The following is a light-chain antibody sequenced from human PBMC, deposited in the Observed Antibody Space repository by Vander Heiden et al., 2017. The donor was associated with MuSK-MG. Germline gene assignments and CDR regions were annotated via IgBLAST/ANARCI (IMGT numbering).Light chain of an antibody. Sequence: SVLPQPPTASGPPGQRVTITCSDCSSNIGRNNVYWYQQVPGTAPKVLIYGNDQRPSGVPDRFSGSKSGTSASLAISGLRSEDEANYYCSACDDSLSGGVFGGGTKLTVL. CDR3: SACDDSLSGGV. J-gene: IGLJ3*02. V-gene: IGLV1-47*01. CDR1: SSNIGRNN. CDR2: GND.